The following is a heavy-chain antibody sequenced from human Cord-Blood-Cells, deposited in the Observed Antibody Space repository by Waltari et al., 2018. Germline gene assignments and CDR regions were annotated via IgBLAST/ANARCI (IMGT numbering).Heavy chain of an antibody. D-gene: IGHD3-3*01. CDR1: GYTFTSYG. J-gene: IGHJ3*02. CDR2: ISAYNGNT. CDR3: ARPTYYDFWSGYYDAFDI. Sequence: QVQLVQSGAEVKKPGASVKVSCKAFGYTFTSYGISWVRQAPGQGLEWMGWISAYNGNTNYAQKLQGRVTMTTDTSTSTAYMELRSLRSDDTAVYYCARPTYYDFWSGYYDAFDIWGQGTMVTVSS. V-gene: IGHV1-18*01.